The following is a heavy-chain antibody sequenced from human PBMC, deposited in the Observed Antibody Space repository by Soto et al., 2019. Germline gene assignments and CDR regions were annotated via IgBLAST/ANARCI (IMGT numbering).Heavy chain of an antibody. J-gene: IGHJ3*02. D-gene: IGHD2-8*01. V-gene: IGHV3-30*18. CDR2: ISYDGSKK. CDR3: AKASHCNKGRCSLGLIGDRAFDI. CDR1: GLTFSAYG. Sequence: QARLVESGGGVVQPGRSLRLSCEASGLTFSAYGMHWVRQAPGKGLEWVATISYDGSKKYFGDSVKGRFTISRDNSKSTLYLEMNRLRTEDTAVYYCAKASHCNKGRCSLGLIGDRAFDIWGHGTMVTVSS.